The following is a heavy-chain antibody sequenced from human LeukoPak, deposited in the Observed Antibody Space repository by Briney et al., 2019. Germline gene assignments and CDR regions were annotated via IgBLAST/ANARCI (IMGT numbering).Heavy chain of an antibody. CDR3: ARTRLSNYYFDR. V-gene: IGHV4-59*08. D-gene: IGHD4-11*01. J-gene: IGHJ4*02. CDR2: IYYSGST. Sequence: SETLSLTCTVSGGSISGYYWSWIRQPPGKGLEWIGYIYYSGSTNYNPSLKSRVTISVDTSKDQFSLKLSSVTAADTAVYYCARTRLSNYYFDRWGQGTLVTVSS. CDR1: GGSISGYY.